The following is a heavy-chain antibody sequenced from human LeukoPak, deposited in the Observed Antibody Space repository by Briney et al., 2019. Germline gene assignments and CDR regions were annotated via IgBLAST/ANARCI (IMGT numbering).Heavy chain of an antibody. CDR1: GFTFSSYE. Sequence: PGGSLRLSCAASGFTFSSYEMNWVRQAPGKGLEWVSYISSRGSTIYYADSVKGRFTISRDNAKNSLYLQMNSLRAEDTAVYYCARDQEWLGFDYWGQGTLVTVSS. D-gene: IGHD3-3*01. J-gene: IGHJ4*02. CDR2: ISSRGSTI. CDR3: ARDQEWLGFDY. V-gene: IGHV3-48*03.